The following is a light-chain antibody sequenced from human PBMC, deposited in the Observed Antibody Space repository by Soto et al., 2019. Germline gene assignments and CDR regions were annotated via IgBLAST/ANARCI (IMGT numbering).Light chain of an antibody. CDR1: QNVDNY. Sequence: EIVLTQSPATLSLSPGERATLSCRASQNVDNYLAWYQQKPGQAPRLLIYDASDSATGVPASFSGSGSGTDFTLTNSSLESEDFAVYFCQQRCNWPPTFGQGTKLEIK. V-gene: IGKV3-11*01. J-gene: IGKJ2*01. CDR2: DAS. CDR3: QQRCNWPPT.